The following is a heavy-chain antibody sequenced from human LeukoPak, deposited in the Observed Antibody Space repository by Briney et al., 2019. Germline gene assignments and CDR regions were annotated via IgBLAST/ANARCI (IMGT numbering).Heavy chain of an antibody. CDR1: GFTFGDYA. CDR3: TRDYRYSSGWFGY. D-gene: IGHD6-19*01. CDR2: IGSKAYGGTT. Sequence: GGSLRLSCTASGFTFGDYAMGWFRQAPGKGLEWVGFIGSKAYGGTTEYAASVKGRFTISRDDSNSIAYLQMNSLKTEDTALYYCTRDYRYSSGWFGYWGQGTLVTVSS. V-gene: IGHV3-49*03. J-gene: IGHJ5*01.